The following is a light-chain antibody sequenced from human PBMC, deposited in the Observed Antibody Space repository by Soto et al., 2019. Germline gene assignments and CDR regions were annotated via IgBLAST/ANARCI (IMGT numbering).Light chain of an antibody. CDR2: DVS. Sequence: QSALTQPASVSGSPGQSITISCTGTSSDVGGYNYVSWYQQHPGKAPKLMIYDVSNRPSGVSYRFSGSKSDNTASLTISGLQAEDEADYYCCSFTTSSTYVFGTGTKVTVL. CDR3: CSFTTSSTYV. CDR1: SSDVGGYNY. V-gene: IGLV2-14*01. J-gene: IGLJ1*01.